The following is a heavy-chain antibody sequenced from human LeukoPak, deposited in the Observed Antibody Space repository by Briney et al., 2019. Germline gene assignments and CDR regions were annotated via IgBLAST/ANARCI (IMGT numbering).Heavy chain of an antibody. CDR2: ISGSGGST. D-gene: IGHD3-16*02. Sequence: GGSLRLSCAASAFTFSSYAMSWVRQAPGKGLEWVSAISGSGGSTYYADSVKGRFTISRDNSKNTLYLQMDSLRAEDTAVYYCAKPYDYIWGSYRYPFDYWGQGTLVTVSS. V-gene: IGHV3-23*01. CDR3: AKPYDYIWGSYRYPFDY. CDR1: AFTFSSYA. J-gene: IGHJ4*02.